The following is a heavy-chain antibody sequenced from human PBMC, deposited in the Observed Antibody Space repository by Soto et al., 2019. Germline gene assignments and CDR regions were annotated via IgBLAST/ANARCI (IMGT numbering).Heavy chain of an antibody. CDR1: GAYVSDFS. J-gene: IGHJ1*01. Sequence: PSETLSLTCTVSGAYVSDFSWSLIRQPAGKGLEWIGRITVNGITQYTPSFRSRVTMSMETSRNQFSLNLQSATAADTALYYCARESGENGTYEAHWGQGTLVTVSS. V-gene: IGHV4-4*07. D-gene: IGHD1-26*01. CDR2: ITVNGIT. CDR3: ARESGENGTYEAH.